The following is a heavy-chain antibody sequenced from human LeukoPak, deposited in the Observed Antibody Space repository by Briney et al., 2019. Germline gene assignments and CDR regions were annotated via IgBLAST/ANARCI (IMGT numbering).Heavy chain of an antibody. Sequence: PSETLSLTCTVSGGSISSYYWNWIRQSPGKGLEWIGYIYYSGSTNYNPSLKSRVTISVDTSKTQVSLKLTSVTAADTAVYFCARGARGYSYGPFDYWVQGTLVNVSS. J-gene: IGHJ4*02. V-gene: IGHV4-59*01. CDR3: ARGARGYSYGPFDY. CDR2: IYYSGST. D-gene: IGHD5-18*01. CDR1: GGSISSYY.